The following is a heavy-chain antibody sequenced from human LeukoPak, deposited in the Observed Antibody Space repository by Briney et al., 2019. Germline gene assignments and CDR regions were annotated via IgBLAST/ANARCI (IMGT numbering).Heavy chain of an antibody. CDR1: GFTFSSYG. CDR3: AREHTPFGSGCTAAY. D-gene: IGHD6-19*01. Sequence: GGSLRLSCAASGFTFSSYGMNWVRQAPGKGLEWVSYISPSSSTIYYADSVKGRFTISRDNAKNSLYLQMNSLRAEDTAVYYCAREHTPFGSGCTAAYWGQGTLVTVS. J-gene: IGHJ4*02. V-gene: IGHV3-48*01. CDR2: ISPSSSTI.